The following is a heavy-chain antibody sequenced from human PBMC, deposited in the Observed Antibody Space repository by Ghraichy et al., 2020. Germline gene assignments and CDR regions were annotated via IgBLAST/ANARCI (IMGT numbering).Heavy chain of an antibody. D-gene: IGHD2-21*01. J-gene: IGHJ3*02. CDR2: INSDGSGT. CDR3: STGDSHAFDI. CDR1: GFTFSSYW. V-gene: IGHV3-74*01. Sequence: GGSLRLSCTASGFTFSSYWMHWVRQAPGKGLVWVARINSDGSGTTYAGSVKGRFSISRDNAKNTLFLQMNSLRVEDTAVYYCSTGDSHAFDIWGQGTTVTVSS.